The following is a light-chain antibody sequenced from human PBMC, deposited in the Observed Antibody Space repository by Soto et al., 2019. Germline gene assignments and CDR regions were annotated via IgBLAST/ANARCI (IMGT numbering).Light chain of an antibody. V-gene: IGKV3-15*01. J-gene: IGKJ1*01. CDR3: QQYNNWPRT. CDR2: GAS. CDR1: QSVSSD. Sequence: EIVMTQSPATLSVSPGERATLPCRASQSVSSDLAWYHQKPGQAPRLLIYGASTRATGIPARFSGSGSGTEFTLTINSLQSEDFAVYYCQQYNNWPRTFGQGTRWIS.